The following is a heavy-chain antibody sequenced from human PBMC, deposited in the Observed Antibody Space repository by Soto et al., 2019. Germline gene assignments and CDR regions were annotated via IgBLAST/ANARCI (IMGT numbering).Heavy chain of an antibody. CDR2: TRNRGNSYTT. V-gene: IGHV3-72*01. CDR1: GFTFSDHY. CDR3: ARSGSSTTCYDH. D-gene: IGHD2-2*01. J-gene: IGHJ4*02. Sequence: GGSLRLSCVASGFTFSDHYIDWVRQAPGKGLEWVGRTRNRGNSYTTEYAAPVKGRCTISRDDSKNSLYLHMDSLKTEDTAVYYCARSGSSTTCYDHWGQGTLVTVSS.